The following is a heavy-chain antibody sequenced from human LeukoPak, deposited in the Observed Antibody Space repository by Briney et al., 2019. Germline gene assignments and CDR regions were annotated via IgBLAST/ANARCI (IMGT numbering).Heavy chain of an antibody. Sequence: KASETLSLTCTVSGGSISSGGYYWSWIRQHPGKGLEWIEYIYYSGSTYYNPSLKSRVTISVDTSKNQFSLKLSSVTAADTAVYYCARDCGPLMVRGYCSNDYWGQGTLVTVSS. D-gene: IGHD3-10*01. CDR1: GGSISSGGYY. CDR3: ARDCGPLMVRGYCSNDY. V-gene: IGHV4-31*03. J-gene: IGHJ4*02. CDR2: IYYSGST.